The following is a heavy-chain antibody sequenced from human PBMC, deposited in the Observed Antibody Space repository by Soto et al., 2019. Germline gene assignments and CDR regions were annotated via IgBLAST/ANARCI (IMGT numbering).Heavy chain of an antibody. V-gene: IGHV5-51*01. CDR2: IYPGDSDA. CDR1: GYTFPSYW. J-gene: IGHJ4*02. CDR3: ARQGPRLGYCESTSCQYDD. D-gene: IGHD2-2*01. Sequence: GESLKISCKGSGYTFPSYWIGWVRQMPGKGLEWMGIIYPGDSDARYSPSFQGQVTISVDMSISTAYLHLSSLKASDTAMYYCARQGPRLGYCESTSCQYDDRGQATCVTVAS.